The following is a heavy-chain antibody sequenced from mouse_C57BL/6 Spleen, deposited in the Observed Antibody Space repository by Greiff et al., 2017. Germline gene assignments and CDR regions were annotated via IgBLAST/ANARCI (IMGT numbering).Heavy chain of an antibody. CDR3: AREDSTYAMDY. CDR1: GYAFSSYW. Sequence: QVQLQQSGAELVKPGASVKISCKASGYAFSSYWMTWVKPRPGKGLEWIGQIYPGDGVTNYNGKFKGKATLTADKSSSTAYMQLSSLTSEDSAVYVCAREDSTYAMDYWGQGTSVTVSS. D-gene: IGHD2-5*01. CDR2: IYPGDGVT. J-gene: IGHJ4*01. V-gene: IGHV1-80*01.